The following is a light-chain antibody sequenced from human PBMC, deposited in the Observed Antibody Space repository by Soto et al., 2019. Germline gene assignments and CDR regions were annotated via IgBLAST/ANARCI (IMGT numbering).Light chain of an antibody. CDR1: SSDVGGYNY. CDR3: SSYGGSTTVV. V-gene: IGLV2-8*01. J-gene: IGLJ2*01. CDR2: EVS. Sequence: QSALTQPPSASGSPGQSVTISCTGSSSDVGGYNYVSWYQQHPGKAPKLMIYEVSKRPSGVPDRLSGSKSGNTASLTVSGLQAEYEADYYCSSYGGSTTVVFGGGTKLTVL.